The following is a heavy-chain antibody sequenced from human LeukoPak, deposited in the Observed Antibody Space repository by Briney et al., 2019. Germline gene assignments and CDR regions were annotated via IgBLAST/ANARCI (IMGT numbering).Heavy chain of an antibody. CDR1: GFTFSSYA. D-gene: IGHD3-22*01. V-gene: IGHV3-23*01. CDR3: ASALDYYDSSGYYSPY. Sequence: PGGSLRLSCAASGFTFSSYAMSWVRQAPGKGLEWVSAISGSGGSTYYADSVKGRFTISRDNSKNTLYLQMNSLRAEDTAVYYCASALDYYDSSGYYSPYWGQGTLVTVSS. CDR2: ISGSGGST. J-gene: IGHJ4*02.